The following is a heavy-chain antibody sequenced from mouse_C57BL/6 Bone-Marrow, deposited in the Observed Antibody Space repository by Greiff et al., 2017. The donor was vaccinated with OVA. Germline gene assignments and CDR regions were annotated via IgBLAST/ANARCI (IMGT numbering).Heavy chain of an antibody. CDR2: INPNNGGT. CDR1: GYTFTDYY. CDR3: ARGFITTVVAGNYYAMDY. Sequence: EVQLQQSGPELVKPGASVKISCKASGYTFTDYYMNWVKQSRGKSLEWIGDINPNNGGTSYNQKFKGKATLTVDKSSSTAYMELRSLTSEDSAVYYCARGFITTVVAGNYYAMDYWGQGTSVTVSS. J-gene: IGHJ4*01. D-gene: IGHD1-1*01. V-gene: IGHV1-26*01.